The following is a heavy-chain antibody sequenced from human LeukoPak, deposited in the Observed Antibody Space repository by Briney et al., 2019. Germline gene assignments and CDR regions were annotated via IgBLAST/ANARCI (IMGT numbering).Heavy chain of an antibody. D-gene: IGHD6-19*01. CDR2: IYYSGST. V-gene: IGHV4-39*01. CDR1: GGSISICSYY. Sequence: SETLSLTCTVSGGSISICSYYWGWIRQPPGKGLEWIGSIYYSGSTYYNPSLKSRVTISVDTSKNQFSLKLSSVTAADTAVYYCARHDYSSGDDYWGQGTLVTVSS. CDR3: ARHDYSSGDDY. J-gene: IGHJ4*02.